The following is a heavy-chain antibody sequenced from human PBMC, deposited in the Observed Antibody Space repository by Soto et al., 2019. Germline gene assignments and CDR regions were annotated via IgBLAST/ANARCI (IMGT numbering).Heavy chain of an antibody. D-gene: IGHD3-22*01. J-gene: IGHJ4*02. V-gene: IGHV4-31*03. CDR1: GGSISSGGYY. Sequence: QVQLQESGPGLVKPSQTLSLTCTVSGGSISSGGYYWSWIRQHPGKGLEWIGYIYYRGSTYYNPSLTCRVTISVDTSKNNSSLKLSSVTAADTAVYYCASTPHLYYYDRSGSLDYWGQGTLVTVSS. CDR2: IYYRGST. CDR3: ASTPHLYYYDRSGSLDY.